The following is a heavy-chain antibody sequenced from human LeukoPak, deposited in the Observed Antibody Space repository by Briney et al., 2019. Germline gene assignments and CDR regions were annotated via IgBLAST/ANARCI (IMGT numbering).Heavy chain of an antibody. Sequence: GGSLRLSCAASGFNFRSYSMTWVWQAPGKGLEWISYITNTGGTIQYADSVKGRFSISRDQAKNSVYLQMDSLRDEDTAVYYCARDWSWAFDYWGQGTLVTVSS. CDR3: ARDWSWAFDY. CDR2: ITNTGGTI. D-gene: IGHD1-26*01. V-gene: IGHV3-48*02. J-gene: IGHJ4*02. CDR1: GFNFRSYS.